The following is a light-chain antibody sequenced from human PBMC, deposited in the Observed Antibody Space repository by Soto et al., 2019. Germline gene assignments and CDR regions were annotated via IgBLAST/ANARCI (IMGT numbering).Light chain of an antibody. J-gene: IGLJ2*01. V-gene: IGLV2-14*03. Sequence: QSVLTQPASVSGSPGQSITISCTGTSSDVGGYDYVSWYQQYPGKAPKLMIYDVSNRPSGVSNRFSGSKSGNTASLTISGLQAEDDADYYCSSYSSSSTLVVFGGGPKVTVL. CDR1: SSDVGGYDY. CDR2: DVS. CDR3: SSYSSSSTLVV.